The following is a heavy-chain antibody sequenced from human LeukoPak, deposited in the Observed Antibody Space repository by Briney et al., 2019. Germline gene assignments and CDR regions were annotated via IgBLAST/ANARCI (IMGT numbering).Heavy chain of an antibody. CDR1: GFTFSSYA. D-gene: IGHD1-26*01. CDR2: ISGSRTGT. Sequence: GGSLRLSCAVSGFTFSSYAMSWVRQAPGKGLEWVSAISGSRTGTYYADSVKGRFTISRDNSKNTLYLQMNSLRVDDTAVYYCAPWIVGGFWADYWGQGTLVTVSS. CDR3: APWIVGGFWADY. V-gene: IGHV3-23*01. J-gene: IGHJ4*02.